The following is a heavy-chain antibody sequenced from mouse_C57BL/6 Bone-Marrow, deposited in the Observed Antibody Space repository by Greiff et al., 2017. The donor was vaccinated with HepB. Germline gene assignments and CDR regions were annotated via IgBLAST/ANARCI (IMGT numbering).Heavy chain of an antibody. J-gene: IGHJ3*01. Sequence: LVESGAELVRPGASVTLSCKASGYTFTDYEMHWVKQTPVHGLEWIGAIDPETGGTAYNQKFKGKAILTADKSSSTAYMELRSLTSEDSAVYYCTPHYGNYSTWFAYWGQGTLVTVSA. D-gene: IGHD2-1*01. CDR1: GYTFTDYE. CDR2: IDPETGGT. V-gene: IGHV1-15*01. CDR3: TPHYGNYSTWFAY.